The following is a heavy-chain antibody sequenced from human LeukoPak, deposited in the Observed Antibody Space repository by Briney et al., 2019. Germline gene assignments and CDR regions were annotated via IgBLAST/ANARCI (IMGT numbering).Heavy chain of an antibody. CDR3: ARAWYYDSSGYYGFDY. V-gene: IGHV4-34*01. J-gene: IGHJ4*02. CDR2: INHSGST. CDR1: GGSFSRYY. D-gene: IGHD3-22*01. Sequence: PSETLSLTCAVYGGSFSRYYWNWIRQPPGKGLEWIGEINHSGSTNYNPSLKSRVTISVDTSKNQFSLKLTSVTAADTAVYYCARAWYYDSSGYYGFDYWGQGTLVTVSS.